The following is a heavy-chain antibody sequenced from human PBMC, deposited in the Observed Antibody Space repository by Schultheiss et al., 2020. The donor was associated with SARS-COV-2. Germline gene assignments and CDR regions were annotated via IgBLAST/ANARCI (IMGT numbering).Heavy chain of an antibody. CDR2: INPNSGGT. Sequence: ASVKVSCKASGGTFSSYAISWVRQAPGQGLEWMGWINPNSGGTNYAQKFQDRVTLTRDTSISTAYMELSSLRSDDTAVYYCARSRLEVYGYFDLWGRGTLVTVSS. CDR3: ARSRLEVYGYFDL. CDR1: GGTFSSYA. D-gene: IGHD3-3*01. V-gene: IGHV1-2*02. J-gene: IGHJ2*01.